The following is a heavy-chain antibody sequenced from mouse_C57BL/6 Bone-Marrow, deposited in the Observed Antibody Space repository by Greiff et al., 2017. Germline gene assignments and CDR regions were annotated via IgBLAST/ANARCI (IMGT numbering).Heavy chain of an antibody. J-gene: IGHJ2*01. CDR3: TIPITTVVAGDY. D-gene: IGHD1-1*01. CDR1: GFNIKDYY. V-gene: IGHV14-1*01. CDR2: IDPEDGDT. Sequence: VQLQQSGAELVRPGASVQLSCTASGFNIKDYYMHWVKQRPEQGLEWIGRIDPEDGDTEYAPQFQGKATMPADTSSNPAYLQHSSLTSEDTAVYYCTIPITTVVAGDYWGEGTTLTVSS.